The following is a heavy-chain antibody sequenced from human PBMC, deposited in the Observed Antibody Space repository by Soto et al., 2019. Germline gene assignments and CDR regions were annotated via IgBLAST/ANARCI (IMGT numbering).Heavy chain of an antibody. CDR2: IYYSGST. CDR3: ARAYSSGWYQREYFDY. CDR1: GGSISSYY. V-gene: IGHV4-59*01. J-gene: IGHJ4*02. D-gene: IGHD6-19*01. Sequence: ETLSLTCTVSGGSISSYYWSWIRQPPGKGLEWIGYIYYSGSTNYNPSLKSRVTISVDTSKNQFSLKPSSVTAADTAVYYCARAYSSGWYQREYFDYWGQGTLVTVSS.